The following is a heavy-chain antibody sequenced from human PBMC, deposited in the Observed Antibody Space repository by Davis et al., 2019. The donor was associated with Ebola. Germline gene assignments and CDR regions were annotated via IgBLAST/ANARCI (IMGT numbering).Heavy chain of an antibody. J-gene: IGHJ6*03. CDR2: INAGNGNT. V-gene: IGHV1-3*01. CDR1: GYTFTSYA. CDR3: ASSGYSSGWYVRHYYYYMDV. Sequence: ASVKVSCKASGYTFTSYAMHWVRQAPGQRLEWMGWINAGNGNTKYSQKFQGRVTITRDTSASTAYMELSSLRSEDTAVYYCASSGYSSGWYVRHYYYYMDVWGKGTTVTVSS. D-gene: IGHD6-19*01.